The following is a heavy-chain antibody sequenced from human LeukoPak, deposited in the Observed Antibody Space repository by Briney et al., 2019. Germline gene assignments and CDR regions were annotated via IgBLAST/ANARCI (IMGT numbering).Heavy chain of an antibody. V-gene: IGHV3-48*03. CDR2: ISSSGSTI. Sequence: PGGSLRLSCAASGFTFSSYEMNWVRQAPGKGLEWVSYISSSGSTIYYADSVKGRFTISRDNAKNSLYLQMNSLRAEDTAVYYCARDVEWGLLGYWGQGTLVTVSS. J-gene: IGHJ4*02. CDR3: ARDVEWGLLGY. CDR1: GFTFSSYE. D-gene: IGHD1-26*01.